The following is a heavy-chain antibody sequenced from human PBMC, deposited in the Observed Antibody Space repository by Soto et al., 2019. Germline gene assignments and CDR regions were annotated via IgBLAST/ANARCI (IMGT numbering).Heavy chain of an antibody. V-gene: IGHV3-23*01. D-gene: IGHD2-15*01. CDR2: ISGSGGST. Sequence: GGSLRLSCAASGFTFSSYAMSWVRQAPGKGLEWVSAISGSGGSTYYADSVKGRFTISRDNSKNTLYLQMNSLRAEDTAVYYCAKDQVVVVVASQQYFDYWGQGTLVTVSS. J-gene: IGHJ4*02. CDR1: GFTFSSYA. CDR3: AKDQVVVVVASQQYFDY.